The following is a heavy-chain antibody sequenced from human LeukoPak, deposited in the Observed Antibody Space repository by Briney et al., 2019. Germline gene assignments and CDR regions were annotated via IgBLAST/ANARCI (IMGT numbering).Heavy chain of an antibody. J-gene: IGHJ5*02. D-gene: IGHD6-19*01. V-gene: IGHV4-4*09. CDR1: GGSISSYY. CDR2: IYTSGST. Sequence: SETLSLTCTVSGGSISSYYWGWIRQPPGKGLEWIGYIYTSGSTNYNPSLKSRVTISVDTSKNQFSLKLSSVTAADTAVYYCARQSSSGWYWFDPWGQGTLVTVSS. CDR3: ARQSSSGWYWFDP.